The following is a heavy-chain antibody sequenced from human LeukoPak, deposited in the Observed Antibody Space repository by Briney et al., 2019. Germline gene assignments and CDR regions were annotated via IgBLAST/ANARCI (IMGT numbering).Heavy chain of an antibody. Sequence: SETLSLTCTVSGGSISSYYWSWIRQPPGKGLEWIGYIYYSGSTNYNPSLKSRVTISVDTSKNQFSLKLSSVTAADTAVYYCARTYRGSSGWLNVYYFDYWGQGTLVTVSS. V-gene: IGHV4-59*01. CDR3: ARTYRGSSGWLNVYYFDY. CDR1: GGSISSYY. CDR2: IYYSGST. J-gene: IGHJ4*02. D-gene: IGHD6-19*01.